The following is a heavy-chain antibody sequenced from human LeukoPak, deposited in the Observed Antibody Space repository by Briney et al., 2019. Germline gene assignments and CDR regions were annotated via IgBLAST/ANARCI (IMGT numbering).Heavy chain of an antibody. CDR1: EFTFSSYA. V-gene: IGHV3-23*01. Sequence: GGSLRLSCAASEFTFSSYAMSWVRQAPGKGLEWVSAISGSAGGTYYADSVKGRFTIPRDNSKNTLYLLMHSLRAEDTAVYYCAKGAGCSGHDLSSYFDYWGQGILVTVSS. CDR2: ISGSAGGT. D-gene: IGHD5-12*01. CDR3: AKGAGCSGHDLSSYFDY. J-gene: IGHJ4*02.